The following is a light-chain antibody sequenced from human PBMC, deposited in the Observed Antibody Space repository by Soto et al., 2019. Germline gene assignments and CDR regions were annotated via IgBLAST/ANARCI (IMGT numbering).Light chain of an antibody. J-gene: IGLJ2*01. Sequence: QYALTQPPSASVSPGQSVAISCTGTNSDIGAYKFVSCYQQHPGKDPKLIIYEVSIRPSGVPDRFSGSKYGNTASLTVSGLLAEGEADYYCRLYAGTTSVVFGGGTK. V-gene: IGLV2-8*01. CDR2: EVS. CDR1: NSDIGAYKF. CDR3: RLYAGTTSVV.